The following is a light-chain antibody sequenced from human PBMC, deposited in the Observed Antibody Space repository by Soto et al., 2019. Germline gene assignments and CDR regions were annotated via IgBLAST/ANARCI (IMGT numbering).Light chain of an antibody. CDR3: QQSYSTFVT. CDR2: AAS. Sequence: DIPMTQSPSSVSASVGDRVTITCRASQDISGWLAWFQQKPGKAPNLLIYAASILQSGVPSRFSGSGSGTDFTLTISSLQPEDFATYYCQQSYSTFVTFGQGTRLEIK. V-gene: IGKV1-12*01. CDR1: QDISGW. J-gene: IGKJ5*01.